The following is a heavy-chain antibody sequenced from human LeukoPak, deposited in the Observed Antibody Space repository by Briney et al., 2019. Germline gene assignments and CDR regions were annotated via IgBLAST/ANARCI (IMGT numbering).Heavy chain of an antibody. D-gene: IGHD6-19*01. Sequence: GGSLRLSCAASGFTFSGSAIHWVRQASGKGLEWVGRIRSKADNYATEYVASVKGRFIISRDDSKNTTFLQMNSPKTEDTAVYYCTRVTTVAASDFDYWGQGTQVTVSA. V-gene: IGHV3-73*01. CDR2: IRSKADNYAT. CDR1: GFTFSGSA. CDR3: TRVTTVAASDFDY. J-gene: IGHJ4*02.